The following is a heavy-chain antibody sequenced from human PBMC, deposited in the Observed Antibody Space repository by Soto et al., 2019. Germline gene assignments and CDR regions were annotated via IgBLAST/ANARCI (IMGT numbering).Heavy chain of an antibody. CDR3: ARESEDLTSNFDY. Sequence: GGSLRLSCAASGFTFTRFSMNWVRQAPGKGLEWVSSISSTTNYIYYGDSMKGRFTISRDNAKNSLYPEMNSLRAEDTAVYYCARESEDLTSNFDYWSQGTLVTVSS. V-gene: IGHV3-21*06. CDR2: ISSTTNYI. CDR1: GFTFTRFS. J-gene: IGHJ4*02.